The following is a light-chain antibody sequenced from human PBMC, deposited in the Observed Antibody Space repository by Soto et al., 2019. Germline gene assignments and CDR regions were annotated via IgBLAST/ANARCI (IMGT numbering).Light chain of an antibody. CDR3: QQYSTYPWT. V-gene: IGKV1-5*03. CDR1: QSISSW. J-gene: IGKJ1*01. CDR2: KAS. Sequence: DIQMTQSPSTLSASVGDRVTITCRASQSISSWLVWYQQKPGKAPKVVIYKASDLESGVPSRFSGSGSGTEFTLTISSLQPDDFATYYCQQYSTYPWTFGQGTKVEIK.